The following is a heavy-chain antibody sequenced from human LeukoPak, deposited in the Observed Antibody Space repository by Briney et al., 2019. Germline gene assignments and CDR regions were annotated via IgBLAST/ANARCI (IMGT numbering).Heavy chain of an antibody. CDR2: IYYSGST. V-gene: IGHV4-30-4*08. CDR1: GGSISSGDYY. Sequence: SQTLSLTCTVSGGSISSGDYYWSWIRQPPGKGLEWIGYIYYSGSTYYNPSLKSRVTISVDTSKNQFSLKLSSVTAADTAVYYCASSFHMIPICDYWGQGTLVSVSS. D-gene: IGHD3-22*01. J-gene: IGHJ4*02. CDR3: ASSFHMIPICDY.